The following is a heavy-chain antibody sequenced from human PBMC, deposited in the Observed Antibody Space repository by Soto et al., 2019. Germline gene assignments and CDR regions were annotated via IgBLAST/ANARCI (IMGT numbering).Heavy chain of an antibody. V-gene: IGHV3-23*01. J-gene: IGHJ6*02. Sequence: GGSLRLSCAASGFTFSSYAMSWVRQAPGKGLEWVSAISGSGGSTYYADSVKGRFTISRDNSKNTLYLQMNSLRAEDTAVYYCAKDLSYRLPNYYYYGMDVWGQGTTVTVSS. CDR2: ISGSGGST. CDR3: AKDLSYRLPNYYYYGMDV. D-gene: IGHD3-16*02. CDR1: GFTFSSYA.